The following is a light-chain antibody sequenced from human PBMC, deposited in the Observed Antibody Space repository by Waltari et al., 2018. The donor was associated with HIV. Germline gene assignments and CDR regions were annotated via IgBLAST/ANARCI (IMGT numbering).Light chain of an antibody. CDR1: SSDVGAYNL. Sequence: QTALTQPASVSGSPGQSITISCTGTSSDVGAYNLVSWYQQHPGKAPRLIIYAVSERPAGVSNRFTGSKSGNTASLTISGLQAEDEADYYCCSYVSEIVPCVFGGGTKLTVL. CDR2: AVS. J-gene: IGLJ3*02. V-gene: IGLV2-23*02. CDR3: CSYVSEIVPCV.